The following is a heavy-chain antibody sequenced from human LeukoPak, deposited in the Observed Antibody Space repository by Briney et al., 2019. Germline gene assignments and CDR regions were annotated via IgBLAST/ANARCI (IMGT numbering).Heavy chain of an antibody. Sequence: PSETLSLTCAVSGGSISSGGYSWSWIRQPPGKGLEWIGYIYYSGSTNYNPSLKSRVTISVDTSKNQFSLKLSSVTAADTAVYYCARGLRKSRDYWGQGTLVTVPS. CDR2: IYYSGST. CDR3: ARGLRKSRDY. J-gene: IGHJ4*02. CDR1: GGSISSGGYS. V-gene: IGHV4-30-4*07.